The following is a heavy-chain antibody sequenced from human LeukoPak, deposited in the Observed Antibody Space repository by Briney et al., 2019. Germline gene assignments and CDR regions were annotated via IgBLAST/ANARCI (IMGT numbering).Heavy chain of an antibody. V-gene: IGHV1-18*01. CDR1: GYTFTSYG. CDR2: ISAYNGNT. D-gene: IGHD3-9*01. Sequence: GASVKVSCKAPGYTFTSYGISWVRQAPGQGLEWMGWISAYNGNTNYAQKLQGRVTMTTDTSTSTAYMELSRLRSDDTAVYYCARDAGILTGYSYDYWGQGTLVTVSS. J-gene: IGHJ4*02. CDR3: ARDAGILTGYSYDY.